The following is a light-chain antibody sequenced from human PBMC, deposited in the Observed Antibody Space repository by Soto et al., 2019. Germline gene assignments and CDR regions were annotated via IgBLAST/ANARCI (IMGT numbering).Light chain of an antibody. CDR2: GAS. J-gene: IGKJ4*01. CDR3: QQYSYWPLT. Sequence: EIVMTQSPATLSVSPGERATLSCRASQSVSSNLAWYQQKPGQAPRLLIYGASTRATGIPARVSGSGYGTEFTLTISSLQSEDVAVYYCQQYSYWPLTFGGGTKVEIK. CDR1: QSVSSN. V-gene: IGKV3-15*01.